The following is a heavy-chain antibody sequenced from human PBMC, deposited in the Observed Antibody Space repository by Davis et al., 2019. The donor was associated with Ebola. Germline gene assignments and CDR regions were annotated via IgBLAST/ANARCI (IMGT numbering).Heavy chain of an antibody. Sequence: PSETLSLTCTISGDSISSYYWSWIRQPPGKGLEWIGYVYDSGIANYNPSLKSRVTISVDTSQNQFSLKLSSVTAADTALYYCARVADRSGYSQTFDYWGQGTLVTVSS. V-gene: IGHV4-59*01. D-gene: IGHD5-12*01. J-gene: IGHJ4*02. CDR3: ARVADRSGYSQTFDY. CDR1: GDSISSYY. CDR2: VYDSGIA.